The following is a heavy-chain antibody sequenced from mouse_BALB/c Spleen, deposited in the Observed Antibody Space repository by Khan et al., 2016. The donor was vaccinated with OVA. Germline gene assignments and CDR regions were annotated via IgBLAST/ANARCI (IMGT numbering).Heavy chain of an antibody. CDR2: INPYNGDT. Sequence: EVQLQQSGPELVKPGASMKMSCKASGYSFTDYTMNWVKQSHKKNLEWIGLINPYNGDTNYHQKFKGKATLTVDKSSRTAYMELLSLTSEDSAVYYCARAGYGGFAYWGQGTLVTVSA. D-gene: IGHD1-2*01. CDR1: GYSFTDYT. CDR3: ARAGYGGFAY. J-gene: IGHJ3*01. V-gene: IGHV1-26*01.